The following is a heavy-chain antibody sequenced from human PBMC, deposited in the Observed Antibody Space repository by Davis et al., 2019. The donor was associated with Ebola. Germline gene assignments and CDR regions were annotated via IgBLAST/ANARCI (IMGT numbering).Heavy chain of an antibody. CDR3: AKDLTSYYGSGDFFDY. CDR2: ISASVGAT. Sequence: GESLKISCAASGFLFSSYAMSWVRQAPGRGLEWVSSISASVGATFYADSVKGRIVMSRDNSNDTLYLRMNNLRAEDTAIYYCAKDLTSYYGSGDFFDYWGQGILVTVSS. CDR1: GFLFSSYA. D-gene: IGHD3-10*01. J-gene: IGHJ4*02. V-gene: IGHV3-23*01.